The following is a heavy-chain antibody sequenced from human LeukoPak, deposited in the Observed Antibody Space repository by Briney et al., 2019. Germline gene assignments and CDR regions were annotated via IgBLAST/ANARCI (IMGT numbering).Heavy chain of an antibody. CDR3: ARDLYSSSSGRFDP. D-gene: IGHD6-6*01. CDR1: GYTFTGYH. CDR2: INPNSGGT. Sequence: VASVKVSCKPSGYTFTGYHIHWVRQAPGQGLEWMGWINPNSGGTNYAQKFQGRVTMTRDTSISTAYMELSRLRSDDTAVYYCARDLYSSSSGRFDPWGQGTLVTVSS. J-gene: IGHJ5*02. V-gene: IGHV1-2*02.